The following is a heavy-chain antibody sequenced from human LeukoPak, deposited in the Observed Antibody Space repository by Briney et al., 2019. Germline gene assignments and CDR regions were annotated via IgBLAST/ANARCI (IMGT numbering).Heavy chain of an antibody. Sequence: GGSLRLSCAASGFTFNTYSMNWVRQAPGKGLEWVSSISSSSTYIDYADSVKGRFTISRDNAKNSLYLQMNSLRAEDTAVYYCARDFAGYRSGATCHFDSWGQGTLVTVSS. D-gene: IGHD2-2*03. V-gene: IGHV3-21*01. J-gene: IGHJ4*02. CDR2: ISSSSTYI. CDR1: GFTFNTYS. CDR3: ARDFAGYRSGATCHFDS.